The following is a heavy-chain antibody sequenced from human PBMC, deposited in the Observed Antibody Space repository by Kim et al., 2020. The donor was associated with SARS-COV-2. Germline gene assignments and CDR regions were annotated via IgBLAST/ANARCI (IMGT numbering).Heavy chain of an antibody. J-gene: IGHJ6*02. CDR2: IIPIFGTA. V-gene: IGHV1-69*13. CDR1: GGTFSSYA. Sequence: SVKVSCKASGGTFSSYAISWVRQAPGQGLEWMGGIIPIFGTANYAQKFQGRVTITADESTSTAYMELSSLRSEDTAVYYCARDYDYGDYVLSDVYYYGMDVWGQGTTVTVSS. CDR3: ARDYDYGDYVLSDVYYYGMDV. D-gene: IGHD4-17*01.